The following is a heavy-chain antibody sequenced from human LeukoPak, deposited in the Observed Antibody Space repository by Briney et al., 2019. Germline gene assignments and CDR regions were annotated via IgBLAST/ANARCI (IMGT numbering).Heavy chain of an antibody. CDR1: GGSISTDTYY. D-gene: IGHD2-2*01. V-gene: IGHV4-39*07. Sequence: SETLSLTCTVSGGSISTDTYYWGWIRQPPGKGLEWIGSIYYDGSTYYNPSLKSRVTISVDTSKNQFSLKLSSVTAADTAVYYCARTRSTSRQPNWFDPWGQGTLATVSS. J-gene: IGHJ5*02. CDR3: ARTRSTSRQPNWFDP. CDR2: IYYDGST.